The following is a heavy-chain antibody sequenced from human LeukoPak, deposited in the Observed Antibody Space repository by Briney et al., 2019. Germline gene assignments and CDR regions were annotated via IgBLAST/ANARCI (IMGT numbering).Heavy chain of an antibody. Sequence: GGSLRLSCAASGFTVSSNYMSWVRQAPGKGLEWVSVIYSGGSTYYADSVKGRFTISRDNAKNSLYLQMNSLRAEDTAVYYCAAGVSSSSAFDYWGQGTLVTVSS. CDR2: IYSGGST. J-gene: IGHJ4*02. D-gene: IGHD6-6*01. V-gene: IGHV3-53*01. CDR1: GFTVSSNY. CDR3: AAGVSSSSAFDY.